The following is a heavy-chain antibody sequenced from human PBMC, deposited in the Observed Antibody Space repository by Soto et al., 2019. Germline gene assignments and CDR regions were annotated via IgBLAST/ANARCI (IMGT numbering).Heavy chain of an antibody. CDR2: ISTYNGKT. CDR3: ARLLTEGATFREDAFDL. J-gene: IGHJ3*01. CDR1: GGTFSSYA. D-gene: IGHD1-26*01. V-gene: IGHV1-18*01. Sequence: ASVKVSCKASGGTFSSYAISWVRQAPGQGLEWMGWISTYNGKTDYAQKFQGRVTMTADTRTTTGYMELRSLRSDDTAVYYCARLLTEGATFREDAFDLWGQGTKVTVSS.